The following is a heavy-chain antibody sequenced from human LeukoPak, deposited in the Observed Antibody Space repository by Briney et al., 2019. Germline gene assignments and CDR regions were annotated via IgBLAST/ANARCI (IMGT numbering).Heavy chain of an antibody. Sequence: ASVKVSCKASGYTFTSYGISWVRQAPGQGLEWMGWISAYNGNTNYAQKLQGRVTMTTDTSTSTAYMELRSLRSDDTAVYYCAREGDNIVVVTAAIGIDTYFDYWGQGTLVTVSS. J-gene: IGHJ4*02. CDR3: AREGDNIVVVTAAIGIDTYFDY. CDR1: GYTFTSYG. CDR2: ISAYNGNT. D-gene: IGHD2-2*01. V-gene: IGHV1-18*01.